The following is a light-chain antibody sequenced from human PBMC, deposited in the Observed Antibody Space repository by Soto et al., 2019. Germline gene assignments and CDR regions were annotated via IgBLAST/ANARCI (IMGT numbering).Light chain of an antibody. Sequence: QSVLTQPASVSGSRGQSITISCTGTSSDVGVFNYVSWYQQHPGRVPKLLIYEVTHRPSGVSDRFSGSKSGNTASLTISRLRPEDESTYFCIAYATSSTGVFGGGTKLTVL. CDR2: EVT. CDR3: IAYATSSTGV. V-gene: IGLV2-14*03. CDR1: SSDVGVFNY. J-gene: IGLJ3*02.